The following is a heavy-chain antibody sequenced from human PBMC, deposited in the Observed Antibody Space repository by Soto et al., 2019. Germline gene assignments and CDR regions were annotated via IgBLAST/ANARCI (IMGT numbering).Heavy chain of an antibody. V-gene: IGHV3-21*01. CDR3: LQSRSDMPTTQGAY. CDR2: ITSSSSYI. D-gene: IGHD1-1*01. CDR1: GFTFSTYS. J-gene: IGHJ4*02. Sequence: PGGSLRLSCAASGFTFSTYSMNWVRQAPGKGLEWVSSITSSSSYISYADSVKGRFTISRDNAKNSLYLQMNSLRAEDTAVYYCLQSRSDMPTTQGAYWGRGTLVTVSS.